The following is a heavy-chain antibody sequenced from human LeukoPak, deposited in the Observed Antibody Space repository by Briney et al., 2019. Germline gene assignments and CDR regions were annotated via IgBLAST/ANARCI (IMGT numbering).Heavy chain of an antibody. J-gene: IGHJ4*02. CDR2: IRYDGSNK. D-gene: IGHD4-17*01. CDR1: GFKKSR. Sequence: GGSLRLSCAASGFKKSRVRQVPGKGLEWVAFIRYDGSNKYYADSVKGRFTISRDNSKNTLYLQMNSLRAEDTAVYYCAKESYGDHFDYWGQGTLVTVSS. CDR3: AKESYGDHFDY. V-gene: IGHV3-30*02.